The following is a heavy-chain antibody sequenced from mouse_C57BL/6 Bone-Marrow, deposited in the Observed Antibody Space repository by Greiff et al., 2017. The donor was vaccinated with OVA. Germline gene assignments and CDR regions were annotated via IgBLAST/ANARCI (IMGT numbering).Heavy chain of an antibody. J-gene: IGHJ2*01. V-gene: IGHV1-15*01. CDR1: GYTFTDYE. CDR2: IDPETGGT. Sequence: VKLMESGAELVRPGASVTLSCKASGYTFTDYEMHWVKQTPVHGLEWIGAIDPETGGTAYNQKFKGKAILTADKSSSTAYMELRSLTSEDSAVYYCTRSMVRNYWGQGTTLTVSS. D-gene: IGHD2-2*01. CDR3: TRSMVRNY.